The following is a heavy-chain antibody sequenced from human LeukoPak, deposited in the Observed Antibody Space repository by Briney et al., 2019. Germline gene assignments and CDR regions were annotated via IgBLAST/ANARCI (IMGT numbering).Heavy chain of an antibody. V-gene: IGHV3-30*18. CDR3: AKKYNWNYIDY. Sequence: GGSLRLSCAASGSTFSTYAMHWVRQAPGKGLEWVTVISYDGSNKYYADSVKGRFTISRDNSNNTLYLQMNSLRAEDTALYYCAKKYNWNYIDYWGQGALVTVSS. CDR2: ISYDGSNK. CDR1: GSTFSTYA. J-gene: IGHJ4*02. D-gene: IGHD1-20*01.